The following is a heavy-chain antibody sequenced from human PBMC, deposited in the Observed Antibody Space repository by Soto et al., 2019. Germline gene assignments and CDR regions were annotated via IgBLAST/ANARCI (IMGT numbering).Heavy chain of an antibody. CDR3: AKGGAAQQGRYAP. D-gene: IGHD6-6*01. V-gene: IGHV4-30-2*01. J-gene: IGHJ1*01. Sequence: SQTLSLTCAVSGGSISSGGYSWSWIRQPPGKGLEWIGYIYHSGSTYYNPSLKSRVTISVDRSKNQFSLKLSSVTAADTAVYYCAKGGAAQQGRYAPWGQGTLDPVSA. CDR1: GGSISSGGYS. CDR2: IYHSGST.